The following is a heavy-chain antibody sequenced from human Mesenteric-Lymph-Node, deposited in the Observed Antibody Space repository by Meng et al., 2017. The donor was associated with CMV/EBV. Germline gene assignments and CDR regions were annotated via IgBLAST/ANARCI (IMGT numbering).Heavy chain of an antibody. D-gene: IGHD3-22*01. CDR3: ARGSGYYDNSGYQGYKY. V-gene: IGHV1-2*02. J-gene: IGHJ4*02. CDR2: INPNSGGT. Sequence: ASVKVSCKVSGYTFTGYNMCWVRQAPGQGLEWMGWINPNSGGTNYAQKFQGRVTMTRDTSISTAYMELSGLRSDDTAVYYCARGSGYYDNSGYQGYKYWGQGTLVTVSS. CDR1: GYTFTGYN.